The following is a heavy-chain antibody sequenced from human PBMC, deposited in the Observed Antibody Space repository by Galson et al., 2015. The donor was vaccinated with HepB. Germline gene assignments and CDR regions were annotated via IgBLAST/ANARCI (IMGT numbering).Heavy chain of an antibody. CDR2: ISWDSGSI. CDR1: GFTFDDYA. Sequence: SLRLSCAASGFTFDDYAMHWVRQAPGKGLEWVSGISWDSGSIGYADSVKGRFTISRDNAKNSLYLQMNSLRAEDTALYYCAKVRLEWRDDDAFDIWGQGTMVTVSS. J-gene: IGHJ3*02. V-gene: IGHV3-9*01. CDR3: AKVRLEWRDDDAFDI. D-gene: IGHD3-3*01.